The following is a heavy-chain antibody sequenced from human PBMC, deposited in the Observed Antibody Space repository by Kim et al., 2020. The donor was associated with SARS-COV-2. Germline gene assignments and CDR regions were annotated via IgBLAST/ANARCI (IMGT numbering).Heavy chain of an antibody. V-gene: IGHV3-53*01. CDR2: GGST. J-gene: IGHJ6*02. Sequence: GGSTFYADSVKGRFTISRDNPKNTLYLQMNSLRAEDTAVYYCARLPYGMDVWGQGTTVTVSS. CDR3: ARLPYGMDV.